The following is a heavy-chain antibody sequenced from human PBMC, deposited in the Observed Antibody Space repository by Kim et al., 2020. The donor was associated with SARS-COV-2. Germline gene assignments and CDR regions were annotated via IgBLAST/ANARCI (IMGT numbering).Heavy chain of an antibody. D-gene: IGHD6-19*01. CDR3: ARDQRSYSSGWTYYYYGMDV. V-gene: IGHV3-33*05. Sequence: GGSPRLSCAASGFTFSSYGMHWVRQAPGKGLEWVAVISYDGSNKYYADSVKGRFTISRDNSKNTLYLQMNSLRAEDTAVYYCARDQRSYSSGWTYYYYGMDVWGQGTTVTVSS. CDR2: ISYDGSNK. J-gene: IGHJ6*02. CDR1: GFTFSSYG.